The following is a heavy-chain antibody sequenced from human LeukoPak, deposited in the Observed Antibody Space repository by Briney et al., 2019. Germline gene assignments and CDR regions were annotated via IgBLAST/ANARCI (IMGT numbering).Heavy chain of an antibody. CDR1: GFTFSSYD. CDR2: IGTAGDP. V-gene: IGHV3-13*05. Sequence: GGSLRLSCAASGFTFSSYDMHWVRQATGKGPEWVSGIGTAGDPYYPGSVKGRFTISRENAKNSFYLQMNSLRAGDTAVYYCARAYSSTWYDSPLDYWGQGTLVTVSS. J-gene: IGHJ4*02. CDR3: ARAYSSTWYDSPLDY. D-gene: IGHD6-13*01.